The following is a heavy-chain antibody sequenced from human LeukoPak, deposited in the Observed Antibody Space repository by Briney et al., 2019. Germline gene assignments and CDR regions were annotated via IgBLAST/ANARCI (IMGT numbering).Heavy chain of an antibody. Sequence: SETLSLTCTVPGGSISSYYWSWIRQPPGKGLERIGYIYYSGSTNYNPSLKSRVTISVDTPKNQFSLKLSSVTAADTAVYYCARSEDDSSGYYYWGQGTLVTVSS. CDR1: GGSISSYY. CDR3: ARSEDDSSGYYY. CDR2: IYYSGST. D-gene: IGHD3-22*01. J-gene: IGHJ4*02. V-gene: IGHV4-59*08.